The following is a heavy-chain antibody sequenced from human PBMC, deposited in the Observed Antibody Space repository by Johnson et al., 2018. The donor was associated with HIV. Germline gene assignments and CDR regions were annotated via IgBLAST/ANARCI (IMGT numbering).Heavy chain of an antibody. CDR3: AKDGTMTWAFDI. V-gene: IGHV3-66*01. CDR2: IYSGDST. CDR1: GFSFDDYA. Sequence: VQLVESGGGVVQPGGSLRLSCAASGFSFDDYAMHWVRQTPGKGLEWVSLIYSGDSTYYADSVKGRFTISRDNSKNTLYLQMNSLRAEDTAVYYCAKDGTMTWAFDIWGQGTMVTVSS. J-gene: IGHJ3*02. D-gene: IGHD1-7*01.